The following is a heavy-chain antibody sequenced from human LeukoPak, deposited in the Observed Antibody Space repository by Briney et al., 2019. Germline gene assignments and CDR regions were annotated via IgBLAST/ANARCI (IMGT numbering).Heavy chain of an antibody. CDR3: ARVYSYGTFDY. CDR1: GGTFSSYA. V-gene: IGHV1-69*01. CDR2: IIPIFGTT. J-gene: IGHJ4*02. D-gene: IGHD5-18*01. Sequence: SVKVSCKASGGTFSSYAISWVRQAPGQGLEWMGGIIPIFGTTSYAQKFQGRVTITADESTSTAYMELSSLRSEDTAVYYCARVYSYGTFDYWGQGTLVTVSS.